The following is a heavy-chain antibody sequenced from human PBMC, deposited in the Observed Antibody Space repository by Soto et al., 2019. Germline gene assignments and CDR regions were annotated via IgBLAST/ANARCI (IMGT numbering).Heavy chain of an antibody. CDR3: ARVWMRGGWYAFDI. Sequence: ASVKVSCKASGYTFTSYGISWVRQAPGQGLEWMGWISAYNGNTNYAQKLQGRVTMTTDTSTSTAYMELRSLRSDDTAVYFCARVWMRGGWYAFDIWGQGTMVTVSS. D-gene: IGHD6-19*01. CDR2: ISAYNGNT. CDR1: GYTFTSYG. J-gene: IGHJ3*02. V-gene: IGHV1-18*01.